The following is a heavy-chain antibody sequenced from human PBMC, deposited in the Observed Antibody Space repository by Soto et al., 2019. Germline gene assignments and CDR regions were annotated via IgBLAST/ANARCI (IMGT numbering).Heavy chain of an antibody. J-gene: IGHJ6*02. V-gene: IGHV3-74*01. CDR2: INSDGSST. Sequence: GGSLRLSCAASGFTFSSYWMHWVRQAPGKGLVWVSRINSDGSSTSYADSVKGRFTISRDSANHSLYLQMNSLRAEDTAVYYCHLWAWTVTTNYHYGADAWGQGTTVTVSS. CDR3: HLWAWTVTTNYHYGADA. CDR1: GFTFSSYW. D-gene: IGHD1-1*01.